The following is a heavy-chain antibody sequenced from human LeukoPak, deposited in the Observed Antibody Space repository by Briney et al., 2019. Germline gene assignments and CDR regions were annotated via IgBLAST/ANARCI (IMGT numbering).Heavy chain of an antibody. J-gene: IGHJ4*02. CDR3: AKDVDTAMVPYYFDY. Sequence: RLSXXXXXFTFXXYAMSWVRQAPGKGLEWVSAISGSGGSTYYADSVKGRFTISRDNSKNTLYLQMNSLRAEDTAVYYCAKDVDTAMVPYYFDYWGQGTLVTVSS. CDR1: XFTFXXYA. V-gene: IGHV3-23*01. D-gene: IGHD5-18*01. CDR2: ISGSGGST.